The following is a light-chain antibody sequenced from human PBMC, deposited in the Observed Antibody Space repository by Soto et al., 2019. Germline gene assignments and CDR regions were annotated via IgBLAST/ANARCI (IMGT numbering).Light chain of an antibody. J-gene: IGKJ1*01. CDR1: RGLNND. Sequence: DIQMTQSPSAMSASVGDRVTITCRASRGLNNDLAWFQQKPGKAPKCLIYGASKLQSGVPSRFSGSASGTEFTLTINGLQPEDFATYYCLQGNTYPYTFGQGTRVEVK. V-gene: IGKV1-17*03. CDR3: LQGNTYPYT. CDR2: GAS.